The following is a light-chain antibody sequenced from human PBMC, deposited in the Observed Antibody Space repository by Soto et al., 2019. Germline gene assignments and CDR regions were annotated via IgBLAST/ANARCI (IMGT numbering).Light chain of an antibody. J-gene: IGKJ1*01. CDR2: DAS. CDR3: QQSYSTPRT. CDR1: QSISSY. Sequence: DIQMTQSPSSLSASVGDRVTITCRASQSISSYLNWYQQKPGKAPKFLIYDASNLQSGVPSRFSGGGSGTDFTLAISSLQPEDFATYYCQQSYSTPRTFGQGTKVDI. V-gene: IGKV1-39*01.